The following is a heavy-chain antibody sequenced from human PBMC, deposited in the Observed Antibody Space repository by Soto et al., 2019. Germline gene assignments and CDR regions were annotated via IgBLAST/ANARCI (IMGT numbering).Heavy chain of an antibody. V-gene: IGHV3-30-3*01. Sequence: GGSLRLSCAASGFTFSSYAMHWVRQAPGKGLEWVAVISYDGSNKYYADSVKGRFTISRDNSKNTLYLQMNSLRAEDTAVYYCARGATYYYDSSGYPPSVDYWGQGTLVTVSS. CDR2: ISYDGSNK. J-gene: IGHJ4*02. D-gene: IGHD3-22*01. CDR3: ARGATYYYDSSGYPPSVDY. CDR1: GFTFSSYA.